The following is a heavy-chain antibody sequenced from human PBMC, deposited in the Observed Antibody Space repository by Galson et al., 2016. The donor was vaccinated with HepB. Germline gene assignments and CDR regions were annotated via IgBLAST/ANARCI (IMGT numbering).Heavy chain of an antibody. D-gene: IGHD4-17*01. V-gene: IGHV4-38-2*02. CDR2: IYHNGNT. J-gene: IGHJ4*02. CDR1: GYSISGGYY. CDR3: ARGGMTSVPY. Sequence: SETLSLTCTVSGYSISGGYYWAWIRQPPGKGLEWIASIYHNGNTYYNPSLKSRVTISVDTSKNHFSLRLNSVTAADTAVYYCARGGMTSVPYWGQGTLVTVSS.